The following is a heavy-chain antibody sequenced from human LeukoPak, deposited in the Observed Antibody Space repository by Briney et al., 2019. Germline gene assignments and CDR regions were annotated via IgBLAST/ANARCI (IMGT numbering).Heavy chain of an antibody. CDR2: ISRDGSEK. D-gene: IGHD3-10*01. V-gene: IGHV3-7*01. CDR1: GFTFSSSW. Sequence: PGGSLRLSCAASGFTFSSSWMSWVRHPPGEGMEWVSNISRDGSEKPYVDFVKGRFTISRDNDKISLYVQTNILRDEDTAVYDCARSRDAKAGSGSGDHWGQGTLVTVSS. CDR3: ARSRDAKAGSGSGDH. J-gene: IGHJ4*02.